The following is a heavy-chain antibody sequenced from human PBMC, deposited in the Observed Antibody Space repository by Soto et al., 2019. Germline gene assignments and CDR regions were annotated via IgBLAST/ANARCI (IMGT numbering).Heavy chain of an antibody. D-gene: IGHD2-2*01. CDR3: ARGGYCSSTSCYVAEGGSDY. Sequence: GASVKVSCKASGYTFTGYYMHCVRQAPGQGLEWMGIINPNSGSTSYAQKFQGRVTMTRDTSTSTVYMELSSLRSEDTAVYYCARGGYCSSTSCYVAEGGSDYWGQGTLVTVSS. CDR1: GYTFTGYY. J-gene: IGHJ4*02. CDR2: INPNSGST. V-gene: IGHV1-46*03.